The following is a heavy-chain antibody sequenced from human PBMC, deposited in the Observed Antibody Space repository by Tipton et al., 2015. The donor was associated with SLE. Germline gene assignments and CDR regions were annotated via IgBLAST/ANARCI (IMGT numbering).Heavy chain of an antibody. D-gene: IGHD3-16*01. CDR1: GYSITSGFY. CDR3: ARGEREVDY. CDR2: IYHSGYI. V-gene: IGHV4-38-2*01. Sequence: TLSLTCAVSGYSITSGFYWGWIPQPPGKGLEWIASIYHSGYIYYNPSLKSRVTISVDTSKTQFSLKLHSVTAADTAVYYCARGEREVDYWGQGTLVTVSS. J-gene: IGHJ4*02.